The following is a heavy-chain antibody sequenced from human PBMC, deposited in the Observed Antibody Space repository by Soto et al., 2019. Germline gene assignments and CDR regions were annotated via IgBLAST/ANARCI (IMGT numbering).Heavy chain of an antibody. CDR1: GYSFPSYW. D-gene: IGHD1-26*01. Sequence: GESLKISCKGSGYSFPSYWIGWVRPMPGKGLELMGIIYPGDSDTRYNPSFQGQVTISADKSISTAYLQWSSLKASDTAMYYCARQMAISGSYRPADYWGQGTLVTVSS. CDR3: ARQMAISGSYRPADY. V-gene: IGHV5-51*01. CDR2: IYPGDSDT. J-gene: IGHJ4*02.